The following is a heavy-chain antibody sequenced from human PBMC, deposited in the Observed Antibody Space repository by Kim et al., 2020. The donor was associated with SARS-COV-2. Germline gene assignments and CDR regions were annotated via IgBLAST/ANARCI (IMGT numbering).Heavy chain of an antibody. Sequence: GGSLRLSCAASGFTFSSYAMSWVRPAPGKGLEWVSGISGSGDSTYYADSVTGRFTISRDNSKNTLYLQMNSLRAEDTALYYCAKDLDPLPYYYGMDFWGQGTTVTVSS. CDR1: GFTFSSYA. J-gene: IGHJ6*02. CDR3: AKDLDPLPYYYGMDF. V-gene: IGHV3-23*01. CDR2: ISGSGDST.